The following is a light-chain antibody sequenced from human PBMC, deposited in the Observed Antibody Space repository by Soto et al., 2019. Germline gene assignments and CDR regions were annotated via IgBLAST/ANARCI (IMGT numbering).Light chain of an antibody. V-gene: IGLV2-23*02. J-gene: IGLJ1*01. CDR2: EVS. Sequence: QSVLTQPASVSGSPGQSITIYCTGTSSDVGSYNLVSWYQQHPGKAPKLMIYEVSKRPSGVSNRFSGSKSGNTASLTISGLQAEDEADYYCCSYAGSRNVFGTGTKLTVL. CDR1: SSDVGSYNL. CDR3: CSYAGSRNV.